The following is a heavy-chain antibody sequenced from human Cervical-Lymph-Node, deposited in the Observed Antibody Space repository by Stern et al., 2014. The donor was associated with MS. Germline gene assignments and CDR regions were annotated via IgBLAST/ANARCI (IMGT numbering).Heavy chain of an antibody. CDR1: GYTFSSYD. V-gene: IGHV1-8*01. CDR2: MNPYSGNT. J-gene: IGHJ4*02. Sequence: QLVQSGAEVKKPGASVKVSCKASGYTFSSYDITWGRQASGHGLEWMGWMNPYSGNTGYAQKFKGRVSMTSDPSISTVYMELTSLTSDDTAVYFCARAVRNQLLSEYWGQGTLVTVSS. D-gene: IGHD2-2*01. CDR3: ARAVRNQLLSEY.